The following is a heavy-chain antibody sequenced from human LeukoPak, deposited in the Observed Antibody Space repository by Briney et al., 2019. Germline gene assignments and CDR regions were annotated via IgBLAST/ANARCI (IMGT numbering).Heavy chain of an antibody. V-gene: IGHV3-73*01. CDR2: IRSKANSYAT. Sequence: PGGSLRLSCAASGFTFSSYAMSWVRQAPGKGLEWVGRIRSKANSYATAYAASVKGRFTISRDDSKSTAYLQMNSLKTEDTAVYYCTRTIDYWGQGTLVTVSS. CDR3: TRTIDY. J-gene: IGHJ4*02. CDR1: GFTFSSYA.